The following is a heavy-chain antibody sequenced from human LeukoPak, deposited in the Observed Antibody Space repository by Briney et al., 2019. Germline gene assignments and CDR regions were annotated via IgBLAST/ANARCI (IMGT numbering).Heavy chain of an antibody. D-gene: IGHD3-10*01. V-gene: IGHV1-2*02. CDR3: ARGVTGIYYYYYMDV. CDR1: GYTFTGYY. Sequence: ASVKVPCKASGYTFTGYYMHWVRQAPGQGLEWMGWINPNSGGTNYAQKFQGEVTMTRDTSISTAYMELSRLRSDDTAVYYCARGVTGIYYYYYMDVWGKGTTVTVSS. J-gene: IGHJ6*03. CDR2: INPNSGGT.